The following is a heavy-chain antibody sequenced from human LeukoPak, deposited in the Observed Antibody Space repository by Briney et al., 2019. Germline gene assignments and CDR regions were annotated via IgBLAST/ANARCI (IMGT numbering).Heavy chain of an antibody. CDR3: ARRGMANSGYDLDYFDY. V-gene: IGHV3-7*03. Sequence: PGGSLRLSCAASGFTLSSYWMSWVRQAPGKGLEWVANIKQDGSEKNYVDSVKGRFTISRDNAKNSLYLQMNSLRAEDTAVYYCARRGMANSGYDLDYFDYWGQGTLVTVSS. CDR1: GFTLSSYW. J-gene: IGHJ4*02. D-gene: IGHD5-12*01. CDR2: IKQDGSEK.